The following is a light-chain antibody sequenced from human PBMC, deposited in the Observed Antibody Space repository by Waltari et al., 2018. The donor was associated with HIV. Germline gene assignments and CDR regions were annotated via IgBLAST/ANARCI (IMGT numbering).Light chain of an antibody. CDR2: SAS. J-gene: IGKJ3*01. Sequence: DIQLPQSPSPVSASVGDRFTITCRASQGINNLLTWYQQKPGKAPELLIYSASTLEAGVPSRFSGSGSGTDFTLTISSLQPEDFATYYCLQANTFPFTFGPGTTVDIK. CDR3: LQANTFPFT. CDR1: QGINNL. V-gene: IGKV1-12*02.